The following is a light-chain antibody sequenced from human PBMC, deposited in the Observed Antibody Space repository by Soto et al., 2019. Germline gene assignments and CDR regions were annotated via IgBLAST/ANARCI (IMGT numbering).Light chain of an antibody. CDR3: MQGTHWPWT. CDR2: KVS. Sequence: DVVVTQSPLSLPVTLGQPASISCRSSQSLVSSDGDTYLNWFQQRPGQSPRHLIYKVSNRDSGVPDRFSGSGSGTDFTLKISRVEAEDVGVYYCMQGTHWPWTFGQGTKVEIK. CDR1: QSLVSSDGDTY. V-gene: IGKV2-30*01. J-gene: IGKJ1*01.